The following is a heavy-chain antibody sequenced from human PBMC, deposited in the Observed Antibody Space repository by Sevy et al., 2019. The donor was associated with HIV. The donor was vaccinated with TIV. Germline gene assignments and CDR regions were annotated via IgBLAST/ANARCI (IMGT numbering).Heavy chain of an antibody. V-gene: IGHV4-31*03. CDR2: IYYSGST. Sequence: SETLSLTCTVSGGSISSGGYYWSWIRQHPGKGLEWIGYIYYSGSTYYNPSLKSRVTISVDTSKNQFSLKLSSVTAADTAVYYCARGRCSSTSCKRNYYYYMDVWGKWTTVTVSS. CDR3: ARGRCSSTSCKRNYYYYMDV. J-gene: IGHJ6*03. CDR1: GGSISSGGYY. D-gene: IGHD2-2*01.